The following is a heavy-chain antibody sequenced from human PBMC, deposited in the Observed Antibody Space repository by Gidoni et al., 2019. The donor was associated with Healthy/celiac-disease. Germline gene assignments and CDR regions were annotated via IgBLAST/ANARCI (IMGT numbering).Heavy chain of an antibody. D-gene: IGHD2-15*01. J-gene: IGHJ2*01. Sequence: EVQLVESGGGLVQPGGSLRLSCAASGFTFSRYWMSWVRQDPGKGLEWVANIKQDGSEKDYVDSVKGRFTISRDNAKTSLYLQMNSLRAEDTAVYYCARDPGSVVVVAAPGYFDLWGRGTLVTVSS. CDR2: IKQDGSEK. CDR3: ARDPGSVVVVAAPGYFDL. V-gene: IGHV3-7*04. CDR1: GFTFSRYW.